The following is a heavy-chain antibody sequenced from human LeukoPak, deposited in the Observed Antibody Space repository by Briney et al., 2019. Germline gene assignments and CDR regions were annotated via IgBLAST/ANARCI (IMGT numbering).Heavy chain of an antibody. V-gene: IGHV4-61*02. CDR3: AREGYDYDFWSAYDY. Sequence: SETLSLTCIVSGGSISRGSYYWNWIRQPAGKGLEWMGRSHNSGSTNYNPSLKSRVTISVDTSKNQFSLKLSSVTAADTAVYYCAREGYDYDFWSAYDYWGQGTLVTVSS. J-gene: IGHJ4*02. CDR1: GGSISRGSYY. D-gene: IGHD3-3*01. CDR2: SHNSGST.